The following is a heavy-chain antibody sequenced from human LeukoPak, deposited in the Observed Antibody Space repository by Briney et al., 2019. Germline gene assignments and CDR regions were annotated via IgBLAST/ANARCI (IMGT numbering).Heavy chain of an antibody. CDR3: ARVVAAAARSNYFDY. J-gene: IGHJ4*02. CDR1: GYTFTSYA. V-gene: IGHV1-2*02. CDR2: INPNSGGT. Sequence: ASVKVSCKASGYTFTSYAMNWVRQAPGQGLEWMGWINPNSGGTNYAQKFQGRVTMTRDTSISTAYMELSRLRSDDTAVYYCARVVAAAARSNYFDYWGQGTLVTVSS. D-gene: IGHD6-13*01.